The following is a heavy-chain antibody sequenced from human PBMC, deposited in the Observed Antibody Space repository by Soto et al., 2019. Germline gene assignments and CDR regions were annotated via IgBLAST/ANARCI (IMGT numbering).Heavy chain of an antibody. J-gene: IGHJ6*02. CDR2: IIRIFGTA. Sequence: QVQLVQSGAEVKKPGSSVKVSCKASGGTFSSYAISWVRQAPGQGLEWMGGIIRIFGTADYAQKFQGRVTIPAXEXPSPAYMELSSLRSEDTAVYYCATPPAGYYDYGMDVWGQGTTVTVSS. CDR1: GGTFSSYA. CDR3: ATPPAGYYDYGMDV. V-gene: IGHV1-69*12.